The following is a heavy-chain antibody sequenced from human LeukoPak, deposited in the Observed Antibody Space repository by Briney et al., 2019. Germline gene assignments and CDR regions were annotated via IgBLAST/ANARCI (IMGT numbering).Heavy chain of an antibody. CDR2: ISSSSSYI. D-gene: IGHD3-10*01. Sequence: GGSLRLSCAASGFTFSSYSMNWVRQAPGKGLEWVSSISSSSSYIYYADSVKGRFTISRDNAKNSLYLQMNSLRAEDTAVYYCARGRGSSNTNRDFYYYYYMDVWGTGTTVIVSS. CDR3: ARGRGSSNTNRDFYYYYYMDV. V-gene: IGHV3-21*01. J-gene: IGHJ6*03. CDR1: GFTFSSYS.